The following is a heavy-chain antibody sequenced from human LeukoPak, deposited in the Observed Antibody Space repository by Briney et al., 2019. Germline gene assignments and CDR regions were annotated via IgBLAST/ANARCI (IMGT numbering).Heavy chain of an antibody. CDR1: GFTFSDYY. V-gene: IGHV3-11*05. CDR3: ARGGYRTVLDY. J-gene: IGHJ4*02. Sequence: PGGSLRLSCAASGFTFSDYYMSWIRQAPGKGLEWVSYITTGGYTNYADSVRGRFTISRDNAKNSLYLQMNSLRAEDTAVYYCARGGYRTVLDYWGQGTLVTVSP. D-gene: IGHD5-18*01. CDR2: ITTGGYT.